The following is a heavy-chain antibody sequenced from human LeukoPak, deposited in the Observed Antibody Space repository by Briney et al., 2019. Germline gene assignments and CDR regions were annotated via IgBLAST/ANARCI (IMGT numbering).Heavy chain of an antibody. Sequence: PGGSLRLSCAASGFTSSSYEMNWVRQAPGKGLEWVSYISSSGSTIYYADSVKGRFTISRDNAKNSLYLQMNSLRAEDTAVYYCARVKSSSSTAVAEDYWGQGTLVTVSS. CDR2: ISSSGSTI. J-gene: IGHJ4*02. CDR3: ARVKSSSSTAVAEDY. V-gene: IGHV3-48*03. D-gene: IGHD6-19*01. CDR1: GFTSSSYE.